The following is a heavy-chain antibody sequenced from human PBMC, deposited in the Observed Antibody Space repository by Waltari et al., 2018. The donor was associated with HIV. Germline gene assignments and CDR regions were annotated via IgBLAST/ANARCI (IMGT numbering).Heavy chain of an antibody. D-gene: IGHD6-13*01. V-gene: IGHV3-7*01. CDR3: ARRGGRSSPLGY. CDR2: IKQDGSEI. Sequence: EVQLVESGGGLVQPGGSLRLPCAASGFTFSSYWMSWVRQAPGKGLEWVANIKQDGSEIYYVDSVKGRFTISRDNAKNSLYLQMNSLRAEDTAVYFCARRGGRSSPLGYWGQGTLVTVSS. J-gene: IGHJ4*02. CDR1: GFTFSSYW.